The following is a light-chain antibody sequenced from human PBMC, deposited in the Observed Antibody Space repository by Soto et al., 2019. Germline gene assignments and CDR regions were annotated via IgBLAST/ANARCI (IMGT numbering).Light chain of an antibody. Sequence: DIQMTQSPSSLSASVGDRVTITCRPSRGIGNALAWYQQKPGTVPKLLIYAASSLQSGVPSRFSGSGSGTDFTLTISSLQPEDFATYYCQQSYSTQITFGQGTRLEIK. CDR1: RGIGNA. V-gene: IGKV1-39*01. J-gene: IGKJ5*01. CDR3: QQSYSTQIT. CDR2: AAS.